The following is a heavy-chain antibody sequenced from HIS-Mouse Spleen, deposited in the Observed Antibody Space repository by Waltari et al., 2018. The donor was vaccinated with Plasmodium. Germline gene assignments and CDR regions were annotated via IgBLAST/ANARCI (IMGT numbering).Heavy chain of an antibody. CDR1: GFTFRSYA. J-gene: IGHJ5*02. Sequence: VQLVESGGGVVQPGRSLSLSCAASGFTFRSYAMHWVRQAPGKGLEWVAVISYDGSNKYYADSVKGRFTISRDNSKNTLYLQMNSLRAEDTAVYYCARDVIAAAAHNWFDPWGQGTLVTGSS. D-gene: IGHD6-13*01. CDR3: ARDVIAAAAHNWFDP. V-gene: IGHV3-30-3*01. CDR2: ISYDGSNK.